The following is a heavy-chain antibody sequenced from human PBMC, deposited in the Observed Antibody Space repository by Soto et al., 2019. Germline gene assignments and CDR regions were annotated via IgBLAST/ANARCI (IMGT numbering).Heavy chain of an antibody. J-gene: IGHJ4*01. D-gene: IGHD1-26*01. Sequence: QVQLVESGGGVVQPGRSLRLSCAASGFTFSSYGMHWVRQAPGKGLEWVAVIWYDGSNKYYADSVKGRFTISRDNSKNTLYLQMNSLRAEDTAVYYCARESGSYYKYFDYWGHGTLVTVSS. V-gene: IGHV3-33*01. CDR1: GFTFSSYG. CDR2: IWYDGSNK. CDR3: ARESGSYYKYFDY.